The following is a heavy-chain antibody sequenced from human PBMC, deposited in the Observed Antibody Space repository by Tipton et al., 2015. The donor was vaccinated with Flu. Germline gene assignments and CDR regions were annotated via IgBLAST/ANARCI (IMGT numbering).Heavy chain of an antibody. D-gene: IGHD3-3*01. CDR1: EYTFSAYC. CDR3: ARDSGYFDFWSGYGGLLDY. V-gene: IGHV1-46*01. CDR2: INPRGGRT. J-gene: IGHJ4*02. Sequence: QLVQSGPEVKKPGASVKVSCKASEYTFSAYCIHWVRQAPGQGPEWMGIINPRGGRTGYAQKFQGRVTLTTDTSTDTAYMELSSLKSEDTAVYYCARDSGYFDFWSGYGGLLDYWGQGTLVTVSS.